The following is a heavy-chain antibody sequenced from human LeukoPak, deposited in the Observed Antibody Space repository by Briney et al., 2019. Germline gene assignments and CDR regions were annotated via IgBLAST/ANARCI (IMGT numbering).Heavy chain of an antibody. CDR3: ARDRRDSSGNDAFDI. J-gene: IGHJ3*02. CDR1: GYTFTSYG. Sequence: ASVKVSCKASGYTFTSYGISWLRQAPGQGLEWMGWISAYNGNTNYAQKLQGRVTMTTDTSTSTAYMELRSLRSDDTAVYYCARDRRDSSGNDAFDIWGQGTMVTVSS. CDR2: ISAYNGNT. D-gene: IGHD3-22*01. V-gene: IGHV1-18*01.